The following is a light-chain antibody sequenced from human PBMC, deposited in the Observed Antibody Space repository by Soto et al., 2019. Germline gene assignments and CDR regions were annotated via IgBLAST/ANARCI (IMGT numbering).Light chain of an antibody. Sequence: EIVLTQSPGTLSVSPGERATLSCRASQTISSNYLAWYQQKTGQAPSLLIYRTSSRATGIPDRLSGNGSGTGFTLTISRLEPEDTARYCGRQYGSWTFGQGTKVEIK. CDR1: QTISSNY. CDR3: RQYGSWT. V-gene: IGKV3-20*01. CDR2: RTS. J-gene: IGKJ1*01.